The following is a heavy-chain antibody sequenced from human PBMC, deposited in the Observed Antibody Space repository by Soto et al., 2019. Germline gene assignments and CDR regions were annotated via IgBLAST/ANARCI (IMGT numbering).Heavy chain of an antibody. CDR1: GGSISSGGYY. J-gene: IGHJ4*02. CDR3: ARQATYPAGTIGY. Sequence: QVQLQESGPGLVKPSQTLSLTCTVSGGSISSGGYYWSWIRQHPGKGLEWIGYTYYSGSTYYNPSLKSRVIISVATSKNQGSLKLTSVTAADTAVYYCARQATYPAGTIGYWGQGTLVTVSS. D-gene: IGHD1-1*01. CDR2: TYYSGST. V-gene: IGHV4-31*03.